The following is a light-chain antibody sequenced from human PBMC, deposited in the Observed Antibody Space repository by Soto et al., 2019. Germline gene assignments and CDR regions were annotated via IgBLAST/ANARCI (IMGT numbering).Light chain of an antibody. V-gene: IGLV2-23*03. CDR3: CSYACGNTFVV. J-gene: IGLJ2*01. CDR2: EGT. CDR1: SSDVGSYNL. Sequence: QSALTQPTSVSGSPGQSITISCTGTSSDVGSYNLVSWYQQYPGKAPKLMVYEGTKRPSGVSNRFSGSKSGNTASLTISGLQADDEADYYFCSYACGNTFVVFGGGTKLTVL.